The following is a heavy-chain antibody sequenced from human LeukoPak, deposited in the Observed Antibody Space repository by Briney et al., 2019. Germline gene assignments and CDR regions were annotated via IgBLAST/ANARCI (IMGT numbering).Heavy chain of an antibody. J-gene: IGHJ4*02. D-gene: IGHD1-26*01. CDR3: ASGLSGDF. Sequence: ECVSSISSSDSYIYYADSVKGRFTISRDDAKNSLYLQMNTLRAEDTAVYYCASGLSGDFWGQGTLVTVSS. V-gene: IGHV3-21*01. CDR2: ISSSDSYI.